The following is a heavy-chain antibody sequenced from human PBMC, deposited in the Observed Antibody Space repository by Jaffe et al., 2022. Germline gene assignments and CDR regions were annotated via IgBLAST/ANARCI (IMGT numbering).Heavy chain of an antibody. CDR3: ASRIAAAGNDWYFDL. J-gene: IGHJ2*01. V-gene: IGHV4-39*01. D-gene: IGHD6-13*01. CDR1: GGSISSSSYY. CDR2: IYYSGST. Sequence: QLQLQESGPGLVKPSETLSLTCTVSGGSISSSSYYWGWIRQPPGKGLEWIGSIYYSGSTYYNPSLKSRVTISVDTSKNQFSLKLSSVTAADTAVYYCASRIAAAGNDWYFDLWGRGTLVTVSS.